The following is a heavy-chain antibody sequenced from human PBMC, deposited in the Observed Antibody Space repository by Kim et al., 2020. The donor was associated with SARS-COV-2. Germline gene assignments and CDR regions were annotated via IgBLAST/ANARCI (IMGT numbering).Heavy chain of an antibody. CDR3: TTNLGDKGVPNP. J-gene: IGHJ5*02. D-gene: IGHD3-16*01. CDR1: GFTFSNAW. Sequence: GGSLRLSCAASGFTFSNAWMSWVRQAPGKGLDWVGRIKSKTDGGTTDYAAPVKGRFTISRDDSKNTLYLQINSLKTEDTAVYYCTTNLGDKGVPNPWGQGPLVTGSS. CDR2: IKSKTDGGTT. V-gene: IGHV3-15*01.